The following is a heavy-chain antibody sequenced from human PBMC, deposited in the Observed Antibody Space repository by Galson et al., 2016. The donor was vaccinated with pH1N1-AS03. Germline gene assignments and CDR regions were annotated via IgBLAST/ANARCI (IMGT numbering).Heavy chain of an antibody. CDR1: GFTFSSYG. V-gene: IGHV3-30*03. J-gene: IGHJ4*02. CDR3: ALGRRAALAGVPLDR. D-gene: IGHD6-13*01. Sequence: SLRLSCAASGFTFSSYGMHWLHQAPGKGLEWVAFISYDGNNIYYADSVKGRLTISRDNSKNTLFLQMNSLRVEDTAIYYCALGRRAALAGVPLDRWGQGTLVTVSS. CDR2: ISYDGNNI.